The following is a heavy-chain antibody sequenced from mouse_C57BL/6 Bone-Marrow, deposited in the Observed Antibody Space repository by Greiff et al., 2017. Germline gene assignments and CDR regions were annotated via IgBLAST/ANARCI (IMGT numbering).Heavy chain of an antibody. D-gene: IGHD4-1*01. CDR3: ASLGGFAY. J-gene: IGHJ3*01. Sequence: EVQRVESGGGLVKPGGSLKLSCAASGFTFSSYAMSWVRQTPEKRLEWVATISDGGSYTYYPDNVKGRFTISRDNAKNNLYLQMSHLKSEDTAMYYCASLGGFAYWGQGTLVTVSA. CDR2: ISDGGSYT. V-gene: IGHV5-4*01. CDR1: GFTFSSYA.